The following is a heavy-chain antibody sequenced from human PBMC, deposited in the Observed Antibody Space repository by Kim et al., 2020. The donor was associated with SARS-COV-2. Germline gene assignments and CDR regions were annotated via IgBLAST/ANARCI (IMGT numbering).Heavy chain of an antibody. J-gene: IGHJ6*02. Sequence: GGSLRLSCAASEFTFNTYWMSWVHQAPGKGLEWVAIIKGDAYETSYVDSVKCRFTISRDNAKNFSYLQMNSLRAEDTAVYYCARGVAVAPHYYYHYGMDVWGQGTTVTVSS. CDR2: IKGDAYET. CDR1: EFTFNTYW. V-gene: IGHV3-7*03. CDR3: ARGVAVAPHYYYHYGMDV. D-gene: IGHD6-19*01.